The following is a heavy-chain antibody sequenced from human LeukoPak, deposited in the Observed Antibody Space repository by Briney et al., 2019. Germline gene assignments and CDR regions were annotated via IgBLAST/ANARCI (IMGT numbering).Heavy chain of an antibody. CDR1: GFTFSSSA. J-gene: IGHJ4*02. CDR2: IIGGGGSA. V-gene: IGHV3-23*01. CDR3: SKGTSQAGLYCFDY. D-gene: IGHD6-19*01. Sequence: GGSLRLSCAASGFTFSSSAMSWVRQAPGKGLEWVSSIIGGGGSAFYADSVKGRFTISRDNSKNTLYLQMDSLRVDDTAFYYCSKGTSQAGLYCFDYWGQGTLVTVSS.